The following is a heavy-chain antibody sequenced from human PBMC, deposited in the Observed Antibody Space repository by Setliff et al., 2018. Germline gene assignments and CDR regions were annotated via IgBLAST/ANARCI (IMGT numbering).Heavy chain of an antibody. CDR2: INPNSGDT. CDR3: ARGGYSYGYDHGFDI. Sequence: ASVKVSCKASGSRFTDYFLHWVRQAPGQGLEWMGWINPNSGDTHSAQKFQGRVTMTRDTSINTAYMELSSLRSDDTAVYYCARGGYSYGYDHGFDIWGQGTMVTVSS. D-gene: IGHD5-18*01. CDR1: GSRFTDYF. V-gene: IGHV1-2*02. J-gene: IGHJ3*02.